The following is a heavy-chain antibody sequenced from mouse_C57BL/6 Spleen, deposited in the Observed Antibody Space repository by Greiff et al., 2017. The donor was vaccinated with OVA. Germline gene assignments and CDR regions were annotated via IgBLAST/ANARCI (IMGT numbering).Heavy chain of an antibody. D-gene: IGHD1-1*01. V-gene: IGHV1-69*01. CDR1: GYTFTSYW. J-gene: IGHJ1*03. Sequence: QVQLQQPGAELVMPGASVKLSCKASGYTFTSYWMHWVKQRPGQGLEWIGEIDPSDSYTNYNQKFKGKSTLTVDKSSSTAYMQLSSLTSEDSAVYYCARYDTTVVPHWYFDGWGTGTTVTVSS. CDR2: IDPSDSYT. CDR3: ARYDTTVVPHWYFDG.